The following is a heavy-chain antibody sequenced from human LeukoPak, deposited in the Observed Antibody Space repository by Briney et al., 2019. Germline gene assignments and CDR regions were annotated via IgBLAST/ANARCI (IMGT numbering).Heavy chain of an antibody. CDR1: GGSICTYY. CDR2: IYHSGST. Sequence: PSETLSLTCTLSGGSICTYYWSWIRQPPGKGLEWIGYIYHSGSTNYNPSLKSRVTISVDTPKNQFSLKLSSVTAADTAVYYCARGGGYASPIGYWGQGALVTVSS. J-gene: IGHJ4*02. D-gene: IGHD5-12*01. V-gene: IGHV4-59*01. CDR3: ARGGGYASPIGY.